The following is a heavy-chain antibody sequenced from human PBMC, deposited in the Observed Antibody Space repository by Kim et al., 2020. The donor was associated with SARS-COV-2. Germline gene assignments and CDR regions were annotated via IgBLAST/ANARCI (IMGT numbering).Heavy chain of an antibody. J-gene: IGHJ4*02. D-gene: IGHD3-9*01. CDR3: ARNRGFNTGYVDS. Sequence: ASVKVSCKASGYTFSNYGIIWVRQAPGQGLEWMGWISGYNGHTKYAQKVQDRVAMTTDTSTNTVYMELGSLRSDDTAVYCCARNRGFNTGYVDSWGQGTLVTVSS. V-gene: IGHV1-18*01. CDR1: GYTFSNYG. CDR2: ISGYNGHT.